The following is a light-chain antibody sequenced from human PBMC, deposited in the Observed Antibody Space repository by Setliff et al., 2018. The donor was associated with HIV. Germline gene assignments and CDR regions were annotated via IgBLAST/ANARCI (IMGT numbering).Light chain of an antibody. CDR3: NSYTSTNTYV. Sequence: QSALTQPASVSGSPGQSITISCTRRSSDVGGYDYVSWYQQYPGKAPKLMIYEVNNRPSGVSNRFSGSKSGNSASLTISGLQTEDEADYYCNSYTSTNTYVFGTGTKGTV. V-gene: IGLV2-14*03. CDR1: SSDVGGYDY. CDR2: EVN. J-gene: IGLJ1*01.